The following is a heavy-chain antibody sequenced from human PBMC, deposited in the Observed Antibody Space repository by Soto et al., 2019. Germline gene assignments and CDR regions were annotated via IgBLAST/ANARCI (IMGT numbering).Heavy chain of an antibody. CDR1: GYSFTDYH. Sequence: QVQLVQSGAEVKKPGASVKVSCKASGYSFTDYHIHWVRQAPGQGLEWLGRINPKSGGTSTAQKFQGWVTMTTDTSISTVSMELTRLTSDDTAIYYCARGDSTDCSNGVCSFFYNHDMDVWGQGTTVTVSS. D-gene: IGHD2-8*01. CDR2: INPKSGGT. CDR3: ARGDSTDCSNGVCSFFYNHDMDV. J-gene: IGHJ6*02. V-gene: IGHV1-2*04.